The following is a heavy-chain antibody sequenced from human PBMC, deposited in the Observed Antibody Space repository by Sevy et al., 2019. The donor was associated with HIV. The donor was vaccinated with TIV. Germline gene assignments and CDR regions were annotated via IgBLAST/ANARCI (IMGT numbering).Heavy chain of an antibody. CDR3: VKEGGGEGGDH. CDR2: IQYDGSNK. Sequence: GGSLRLSCAASGFSYSSYGMHWVRQAPGRGLEWVAYIQYDGSNKDYANSVKGRFTISRDNSKNTLDLQMNSLRVEDTAVYYCVKEGGGEGGDHWGQGTLVTVSS. J-gene: IGHJ4*02. D-gene: IGHD2-21*01. V-gene: IGHV3-30*02. CDR1: GFSYSSYG.